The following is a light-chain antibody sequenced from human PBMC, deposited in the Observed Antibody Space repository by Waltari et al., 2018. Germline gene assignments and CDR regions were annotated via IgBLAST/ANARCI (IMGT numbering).Light chain of an antibody. J-gene: IGKJ3*01. CDR1: LDISDS. CDR3: QQYDNLPFT. CDR2: DAS. Sequence: DIHMTQSPSSLSASVGDRVTITCQASLDISDSLNWYQQRPGKAPELLIYDASNVETGVPSRFSGSGSGTDFTFTISSMQPEDFATYFCQQYDNLPFTFGPGTKVDIK. V-gene: IGKV1-33*01.